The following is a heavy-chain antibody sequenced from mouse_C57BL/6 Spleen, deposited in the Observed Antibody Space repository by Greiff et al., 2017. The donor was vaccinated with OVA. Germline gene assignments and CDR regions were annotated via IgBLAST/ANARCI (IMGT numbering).Heavy chain of an antibody. CDR3: ARHYDGYFDY. J-gene: IGHJ2*01. D-gene: IGHD2-3*01. Sequence: EVQRVESGPELVKPGASVKISCKASGYSFTGYYMNWVKQSPEKSLEWIGEINPSTGGTTYNQKFKAKATLTVDKSSSTAYMQLKSLTSEDSAVYYCARHYDGYFDYWGQGTTLTVSS. CDR2: INPSTGGT. CDR1: GYSFTGYY. V-gene: IGHV1-42*01.